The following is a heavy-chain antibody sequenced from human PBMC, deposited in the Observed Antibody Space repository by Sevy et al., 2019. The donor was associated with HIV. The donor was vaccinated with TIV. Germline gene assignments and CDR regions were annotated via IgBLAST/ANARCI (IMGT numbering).Heavy chain of an antibody. Sequence: GGSLRLSCAASGFTFRRYDMHWVRQAPGMGLEWVAVVASHGNYKSFADFVRGRFTISRDNARNSLDLQMTSLRTEDTAVYYCARLQSCGGDCYYFDSWGQGALVTVSS. CDR2: VASHGNYK. D-gene: IGHD2-21*02. J-gene: IGHJ4*02. CDR3: ARLQSCGGDCYYFDS. CDR1: GFTFRRYD. V-gene: IGHV3-30-3*01.